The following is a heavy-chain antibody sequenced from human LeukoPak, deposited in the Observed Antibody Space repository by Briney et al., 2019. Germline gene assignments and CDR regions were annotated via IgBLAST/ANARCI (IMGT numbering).Heavy chain of an antibody. Sequence: SETLSLTCTVSGVSISSSYSYWGWIRQPPGKGLEWFGEINHSGSTNYNPSLKSRVTISVDTSKNQFSLKLSSVTAADTAVYYCARLSRRVNPYFDYWGQGTLVTVSS. D-gene: IGHD1-14*01. V-gene: IGHV4-39*07. J-gene: IGHJ4*02. CDR2: INHSGST. CDR3: ARLSRRVNPYFDY. CDR1: GVSISSSYSY.